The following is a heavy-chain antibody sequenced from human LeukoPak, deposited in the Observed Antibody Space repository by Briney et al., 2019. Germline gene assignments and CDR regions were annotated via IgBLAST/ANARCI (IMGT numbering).Heavy chain of an antibody. Sequence: SETLSLTCAVDGGSFSGYYWSWIRQPPGKGLEWIGEINHSGSTNYNPSLKSRVTISVDTSKNQFSLKLSSVTAADTAVYYCARGQKAQGIVAAGTQRAGKTLDYWGQGTLVTVSS. CDR1: GGSFSGYY. D-gene: IGHD6-13*01. V-gene: IGHV4-34*01. CDR3: ARGQKAQGIVAAGTQRAGKTLDY. J-gene: IGHJ4*02. CDR2: INHSGST.